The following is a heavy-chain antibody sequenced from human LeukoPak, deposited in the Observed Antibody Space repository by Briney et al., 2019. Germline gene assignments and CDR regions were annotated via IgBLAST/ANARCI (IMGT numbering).Heavy chain of an antibody. CDR3: ARSIAAAGMVDY. Sequence: PSETLSLTCTVSGGSISSGDYYWSWIRQHPGKGLEWIGYIYYSGSTYYNPSLKSRVTISVDTSKNQFSLKLSSVTAADTAVYYCARSIAAAGMVDYWGQGTLVTVSS. V-gene: IGHV4-31*03. CDR1: GGSISSGDYY. D-gene: IGHD6-13*01. J-gene: IGHJ4*02. CDR2: IYYSGST.